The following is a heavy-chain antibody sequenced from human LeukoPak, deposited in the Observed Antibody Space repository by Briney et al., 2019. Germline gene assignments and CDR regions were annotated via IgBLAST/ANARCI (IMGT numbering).Heavy chain of an antibody. CDR3: AREAYVGATNC. Sequence: GRSLRLSCAASGFTFDDYAMHWVRQAPGKGLEWVSGISWNSGSIGYADSVKGRFTISRDNVKNSLYLQMNSLRAEDTAVYYCAREAYVGATNCWGQGTLVTVSS. CDR2: ISWNSGSI. CDR1: GFTFDDYA. D-gene: IGHD1-26*01. J-gene: IGHJ4*02. V-gene: IGHV3-9*01.